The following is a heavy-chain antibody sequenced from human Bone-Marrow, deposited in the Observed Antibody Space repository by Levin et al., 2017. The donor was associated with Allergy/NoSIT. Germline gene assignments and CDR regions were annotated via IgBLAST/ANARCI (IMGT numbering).Heavy chain of an antibody. J-gene: IGHJ2*01. CDR3: ARDGSWEGYFDSRYFDR. Sequence: GGSLRLSCAASGFTFSSYAMHWVRQAPGKGLEWVAVISYDGSNKYYADSVKGRFTISRDNSKNTLYLQMNSLRADDTAVYYCARDGSWEGYFDSRYFDRWGRGTLVTVSS. V-gene: IGHV3-30*04. D-gene: IGHD3-9*01. CDR1: GFTFSSYA. CDR2: ISYDGSNK.